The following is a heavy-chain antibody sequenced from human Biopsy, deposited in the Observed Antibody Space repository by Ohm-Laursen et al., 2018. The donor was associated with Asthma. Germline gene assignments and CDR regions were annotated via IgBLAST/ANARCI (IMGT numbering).Heavy chain of an antibody. V-gene: IGHV3-23*01. CDR2: ISGSGGST. J-gene: IGHJ4*02. CDR3: AKAREDIVVVVAVSDS. CDR1: GFTFSSYA. Sequence: SLRLSCTASGFTFSSYAMSWVRQPPGKGLEWVSAISGSGGSTYYADSVKGRFTISRENSKNTLHLQMNSLRAEDTAVYYCAKAREDIVVVVAVSDSWGQGTLVTVSS. D-gene: IGHD2-15*01.